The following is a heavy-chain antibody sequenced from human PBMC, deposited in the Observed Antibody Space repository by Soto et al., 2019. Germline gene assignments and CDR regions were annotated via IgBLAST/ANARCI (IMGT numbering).Heavy chain of an antibody. J-gene: IGHJ6*02. V-gene: IGHV3-30-3*01. D-gene: IGHD2-21*02. CDR2: ISYDGSNK. Sequence: LRLSCAASRFTFSSYAMHCVRQAPGKGLEWLAVISYDGSNKYYAYSVKGRFTSSRDNSANTLSLQMNILISDDTAVYDCARELAYCGGDCYSYYYGMDLLCQGTTVTGSS. CDR1: RFTFSSYA. CDR3: ARELAYCGGDCYSYYYGMDL.